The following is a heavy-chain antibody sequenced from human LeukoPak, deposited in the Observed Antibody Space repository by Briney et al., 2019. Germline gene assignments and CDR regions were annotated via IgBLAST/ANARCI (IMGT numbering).Heavy chain of an antibody. CDR1: GFTSSSYW. CDR3: AIPLGLHWFDP. V-gene: IGHV3-74*01. J-gene: IGHJ5*02. Sequence: GGSLRLSCAAPGFTSSSYWMHWVRQAPGKGLVWVSRINSDGSSTSYADSVKGLFTISRDNAKTTLYLQMNSLRAEDTAVYYCAIPLGLHWFDPWGQGTLVSVSS. CDR2: INSDGSST.